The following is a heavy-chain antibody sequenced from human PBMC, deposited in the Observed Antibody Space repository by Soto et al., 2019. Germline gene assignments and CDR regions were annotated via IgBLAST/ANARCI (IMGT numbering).Heavy chain of an antibody. CDR3: ARVVGGYFDY. V-gene: IGHV4-31*03. CDR2: VYYSGST. CDR1: SGSISSVGYY. J-gene: IGHJ4*02. Sequence: QVQLQESGPGLVKPSQTLSLTCTVSSGSISSVGYYWNWIRQHPGKGLEWIGYVYYSGSTYFNPSLKSRVNITVDTSKNQFSLKLSSVTAADTAVYYCARVVGGYFDYWGQGTLVTVSS. D-gene: IGHD3-10*01.